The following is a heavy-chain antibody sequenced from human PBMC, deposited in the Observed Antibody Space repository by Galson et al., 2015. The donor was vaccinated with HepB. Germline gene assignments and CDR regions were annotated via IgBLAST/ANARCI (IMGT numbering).Heavy chain of an antibody. J-gene: IGHJ4*02. CDR1: GYTFTSYG. CDR3: ARDGAVAGHSHEY. V-gene: IGHV1-18*04. D-gene: IGHD6-19*01. Sequence: SVKVSCKASGYTFTSYGISWVRQAPGQGLEWMGWISGYNSNTNYVQKFQGRVTMTTDTSTSTAYMELRSLRSDDTAVYYCARDGAVAGHSHEYWGQGTLVSVSS. CDR2: ISGYNSNT.